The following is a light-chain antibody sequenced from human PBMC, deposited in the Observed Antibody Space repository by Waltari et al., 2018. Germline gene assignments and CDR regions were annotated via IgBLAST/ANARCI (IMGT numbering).Light chain of an antibody. J-gene: IGKJ1*01. V-gene: IGKV3-20*01. CDR3: QHYVRLPAT. CDR2: AAS. CDR1: QRVTRT. Sequence: EIVLTPSPGTLSLAHGERDTISCRASQRVTRTLAWYQQKPGQAPRLLIYAASTRATGIPDRFSGSGSGTDFSLTISRLEPEDFAVYYCQHYVRLPATFGQGTKVEIK.